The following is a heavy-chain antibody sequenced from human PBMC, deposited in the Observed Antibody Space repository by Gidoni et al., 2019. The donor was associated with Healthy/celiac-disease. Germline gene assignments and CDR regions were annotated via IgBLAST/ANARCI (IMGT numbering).Heavy chain of an antibody. J-gene: IGHJ4*02. D-gene: IGHD5-12*01. V-gene: IGHV3-9*01. CDR1: GFTFDDYA. CDR2: ISWNSGSI. Sequence: EVQLVESGGGLVQPGRSLRLSCAASGFTFDDYAMHWVRQAPGKGLEWVSGISWNSGSIGYADSVKGRFTISRDNAKNSLYLQMNSLRAEDTALYYCAKDFTRGLRATLDYWGQGTLVTVSS. CDR3: AKDFTRGLRATLDY.